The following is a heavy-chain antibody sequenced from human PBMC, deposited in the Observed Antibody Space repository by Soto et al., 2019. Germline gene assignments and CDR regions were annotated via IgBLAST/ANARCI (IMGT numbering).Heavy chain of an antibody. CDR1: GGSISSYY. D-gene: IGHD3-16*02. J-gene: IGHJ4*02. V-gene: IGHV4-59*01. CDR3: ARSGITFGGVIVYDY. CDR2: IYYSGST. Sequence: PSETLSLTCTVSGGSISSYYWSWIRQPPGKGLEGIGYIYYSGSTNYNPSLKSRVTISVDTSKNQFSLKLSSVPAADTAVYYCARSGITFGGVIVYDYWGQGTLVTVLL.